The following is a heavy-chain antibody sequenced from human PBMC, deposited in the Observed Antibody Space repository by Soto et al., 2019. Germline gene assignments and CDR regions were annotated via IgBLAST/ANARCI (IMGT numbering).Heavy chain of an antibody. CDR1: GHLFNNHW. D-gene: IGHD3-10*01. CDR2: IFTRDSET. J-gene: IGHJ5*02. Sequence: PXGSLKISCKGPGHLFNNHWIGWVRQTPGKGLEWMGLIFTRDSETKTSPSFQGHVSFSVDNSINTVYLQWTSLKTTDTGIYFCARGYFDSGHGYDLWGQGTLVTGSS. V-gene: IGHV5-51*01. CDR3: ARGYFDSGHGYDL.